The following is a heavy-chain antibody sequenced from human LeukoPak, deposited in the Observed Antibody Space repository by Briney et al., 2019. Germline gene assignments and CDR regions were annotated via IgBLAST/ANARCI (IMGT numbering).Heavy chain of an antibody. V-gene: IGHV1-2*02. CDR3: ARARIAVAGTVGYYFDY. J-gene: IGHJ4*02. Sequence: ASVKVSCKASGYTFTGYYMHWVRQAPGQGLEWMGWINPNSGGTNYAQKFQGRVTMTRDTSISTAYMELSRLRSDDTAVYYCARARIAVAGTVGYYFDYWGQGTLVIVSS. CDR2: INPNSGGT. CDR1: GYTFTGYY. D-gene: IGHD6-19*01.